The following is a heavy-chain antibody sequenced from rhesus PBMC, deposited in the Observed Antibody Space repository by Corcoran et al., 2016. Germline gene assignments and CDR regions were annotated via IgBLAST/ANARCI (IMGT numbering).Heavy chain of an antibody. D-gene: IGHD6-25*01. CDR2: IRSGGGTT. CDR1: GFTFSSSG. CDR3: TKMGGYSGNWTGFDY. Sequence: EVQLVESGGGLVQPGGSLRLSCAASGFTFSSSGMYWVRQAPGQVLEWVSVIRSGGGTTYDEDSVKGRFTISRDNSKNTLSLQMNSLRVEDSAVYYCTKMGGYSGNWTGFDYWGQGVLVTVSS. V-gene: IGHV3S25*01. J-gene: IGHJ4*01.